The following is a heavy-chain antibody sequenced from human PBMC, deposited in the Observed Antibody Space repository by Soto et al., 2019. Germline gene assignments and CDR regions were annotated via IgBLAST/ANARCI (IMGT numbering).Heavy chain of an antibody. CDR2: IKSRTEVATT. CDR3: TTGGGPRGYSEFVPPAEEIVDI. J-gene: IGHJ3*02. V-gene: IGHV3-15*07. CDR1: GFTFNNAW. Sequence: EVQLVESGGGLVKPGGSLRLSCIPSGFTFNNAWLNWVRQAPGKGLEWVAHIKSRTEVATTNYASPVRGRFTISRDDSRDTLFLQMNRLQTDDTGVYYCTTGGGPRGYSEFVPPAEEIVDIWGRGTMVTVSS. D-gene: IGHD5-12*01.